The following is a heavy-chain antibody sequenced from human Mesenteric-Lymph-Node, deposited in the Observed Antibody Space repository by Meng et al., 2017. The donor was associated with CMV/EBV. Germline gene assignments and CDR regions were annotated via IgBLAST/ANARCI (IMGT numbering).Heavy chain of an antibody. Sequence: KASGSTFPSYDINWVRQATGRWLEWMGWMSPSTGNTAYAEKFQGRVTMTRHTSITTAYMELSSLRSEDTAVYSCAMGIRSANEAFDIWGHGTMVTVSS. CDR2: MSPSTGNT. J-gene: IGHJ3*02. CDR3: AMGIRSANEAFDI. CDR1: GSTFPSYD. D-gene: IGHD1-14*01. V-gene: IGHV1-8*01.